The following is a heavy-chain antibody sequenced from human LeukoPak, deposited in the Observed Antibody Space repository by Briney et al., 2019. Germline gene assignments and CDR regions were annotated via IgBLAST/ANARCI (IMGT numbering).Heavy chain of an antibody. D-gene: IGHD3-22*01. J-gene: IGHJ3*02. CDR1: GGSISSSSYY. V-gene: IGHV4-61*02. Sequence: SQTLSLTCTVSGGSISSSSYYWSWIRQPAGKGLEWIGRIHTSGSTNYNPSLKSRVTISVDTSKNQFSLKLSSVTAADTAVYYCASGPRLYYYDSSGYYYSSGLGAFDIWGQGTMVTVSS. CDR3: ASGPRLYYYDSSGYYYSSGLGAFDI. CDR2: IHTSGST.